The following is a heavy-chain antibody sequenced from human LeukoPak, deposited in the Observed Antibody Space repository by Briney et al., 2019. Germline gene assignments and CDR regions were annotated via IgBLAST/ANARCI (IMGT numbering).Heavy chain of an antibody. J-gene: IGHJ4*02. CDR2: ISGSGGST. Sequence: GGSLRLSCAASGFTFTSYSMSWVRQAPGKGLEWVSSISGSGGSTHYADSVKGRFTISRDKTKNTLYLQMNSLRAEDTAVYYCAKSAYYDASGYYREYYFDYWGQGTLVTVSS. V-gene: IGHV3-23*01. CDR1: GFTFTSYS. D-gene: IGHD3-22*01. CDR3: AKSAYYDASGYYREYYFDY.